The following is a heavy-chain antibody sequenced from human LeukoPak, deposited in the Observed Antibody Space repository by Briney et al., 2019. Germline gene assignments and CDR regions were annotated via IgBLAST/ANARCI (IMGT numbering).Heavy chain of an antibody. CDR3: AKDEPYYYGSGSYYPFDY. D-gene: IGHD3-10*01. CDR2: ISGSGGST. V-gene: IGHV3-23*01. CDR1: GFTFSSYA. J-gene: IGHJ4*02. Sequence: RTGGSLRLSCTASGFTFSSYAMSWVRQAPGKGLEWVSAISGSGGSTYYADSVKGRFTISRDNSKNTLYLQMNSLRAEDPAVYYCAKDEPYYYGSGSYYPFDYWGQGTLVTVSS.